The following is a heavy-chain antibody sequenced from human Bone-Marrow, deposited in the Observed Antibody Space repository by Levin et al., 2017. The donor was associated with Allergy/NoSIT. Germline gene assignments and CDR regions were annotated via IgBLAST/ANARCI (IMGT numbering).Heavy chain of an antibody. Sequence: GGSLRLSCAASEFTFSSYNMNWVRQAPGKGLEWVSYISSSSSTIYYADSVKGRFTISRDNAKNSLYLQMNSLRDEDTAVYYCAREGLDIVATESVYYFDYWGQGTLVTVSS. J-gene: IGHJ4*02. V-gene: IGHV3-48*02. CDR2: ISSSSSTI. CDR3: AREGLDIVATESVYYFDY. D-gene: IGHD5-12*01. CDR1: EFTFSSYN.